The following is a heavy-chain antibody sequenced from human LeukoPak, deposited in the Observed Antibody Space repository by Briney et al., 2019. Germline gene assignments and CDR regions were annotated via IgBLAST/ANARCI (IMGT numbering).Heavy chain of an antibody. V-gene: IGHV4-34*01. J-gene: IGHJ6*03. D-gene: IGHD3-10*01. CDR3: ARGRGSGSYYYYYYYMDV. CDR2: INHSGST. Sequence: SETLSPTCAVYGGSFSGYYWSWIRQPPGKGLEWIGEINHSGSTNYNPSPKSRVTISVDTSKNQFSLKLSSVTAADTAVYYCARGRGSGSYYYYYYYMDVWGKGTTVTVSS. CDR1: GGSFSGYY.